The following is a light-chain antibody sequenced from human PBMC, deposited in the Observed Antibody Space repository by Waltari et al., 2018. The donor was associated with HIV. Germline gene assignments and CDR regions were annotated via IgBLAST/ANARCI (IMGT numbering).Light chain of an antibody. CDR1: ESIISY. CDR2: GSS. J-gene: IGKJ2*01. CDR3: QQTFSPPRT. V-gene: IGKV1-39*01. Sequence: DINMTQSPSSLSASVGDRVTITCRASESIISYLNWYHQSPGKAPTLLIFGSSTLQDWVPPRFSGSGSETEFALSIAGLQREDFGTYFCQQTFSPPRTFGPGT.